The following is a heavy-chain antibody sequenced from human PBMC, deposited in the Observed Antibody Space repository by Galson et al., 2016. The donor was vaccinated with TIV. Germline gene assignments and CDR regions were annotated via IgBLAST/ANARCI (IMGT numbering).Heavy chain of an antibody. Sequence: SVKVSCKASGYTFTNYGISWVRQAPGQGLEWMGWISGYDSNREYAQKVQGRVTMSIDTSTSTAYMEVRSLKSDDTAVYYCARDAPYASAWSIDYWGQGTFVTVSS. CDR2: ISGYDSNR. J-gene: IGHJ4*02. V-gene: IGHV1-18*04. CDR3: ARDAPYASAWSIDY. CDR1: GYTFTNYG. D-gene: IGHD2-2*01.